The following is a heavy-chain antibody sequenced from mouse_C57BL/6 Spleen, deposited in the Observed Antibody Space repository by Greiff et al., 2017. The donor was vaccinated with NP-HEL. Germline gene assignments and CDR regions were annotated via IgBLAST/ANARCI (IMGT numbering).Heavy chain of an antibody. CDR3: ARWTTMVTTGAMDY. CDR2: IDPSDSET. Sequence: VQLQQPGAELVRPGSSVKLSCKASGYTFTSYWMHWVKQRPIQGLEWIGNIDPSDSETHYNQKFKDKATLTVDKSSSTAYMQLSSLTSEDSAVYYCARWTTMVTTGAMDYWGQGTSVTVSS. J-gene: IGHJ4*01. CDR1: GYTFTSYW. V-gene: IGHV1-52*01. D-gene: IGHD2-2*01.